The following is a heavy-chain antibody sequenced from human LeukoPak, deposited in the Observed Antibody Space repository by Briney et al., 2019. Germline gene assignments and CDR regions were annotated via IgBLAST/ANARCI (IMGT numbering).Heavy chain of an antibody. CDR1: GFTFDDYG. V-gene: IGHV3-20*04. CDR3: ARRYNSRYYYYYMDV. CDR2: INWNGGST. J-gene: IGHJ6*03. Sequence: GGSLRLSCAASGFTFDDYGMSWVRQAPGKGLGWVSGINWNGGSTGYADSVKGRFTISRDNAKNSLYLQMNSLRAEDTALYYCARRYNSRYYYYYMDVWGKGTTVTVSS. D-gene: IGHD1-20*01.